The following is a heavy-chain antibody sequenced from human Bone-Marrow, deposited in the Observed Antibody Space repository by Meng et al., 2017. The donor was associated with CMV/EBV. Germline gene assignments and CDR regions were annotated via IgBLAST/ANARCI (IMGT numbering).Heavy chain of an antibody. CDR1: GFAFSSYT. CDR2: IYSGGST. V-gene: IGHV3-53*01. D-gene: IGHD3-10*01. CDR3: ARGSRGNAFDI. Sequence: GGSLRLSCTASGFAFSSYTMNWVRQAPGKGLEWVSVIYSGGSTYYADSVKGRFTISRDNSKNTLYLQMNSLRAEDTAVYYCARGSRGNAFDIWGQGTMVTVSS. J-gene: IGHJ3*02.